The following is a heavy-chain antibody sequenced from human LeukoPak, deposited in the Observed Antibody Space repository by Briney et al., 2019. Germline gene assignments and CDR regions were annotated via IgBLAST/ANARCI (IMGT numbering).Heavy chain of an antibody. D-gene: IGHD3-10*01. CDR1: GYTFTGYY. V-gene: IGHV1-2*02. Sequence: ASVKVSCKASGYTFTGYYMHWVRQAPGQGLEWMGWINPNSGGTNYAQKFQGRVTMTRDTSISTAYMEVSRLRSDDAAVYYCGRDGWGINYFDYWARETLVPVS. J-gene: IGHJ4*02. CDR3: GRDGWGINYFDY. CDR2: INPNSGGT.